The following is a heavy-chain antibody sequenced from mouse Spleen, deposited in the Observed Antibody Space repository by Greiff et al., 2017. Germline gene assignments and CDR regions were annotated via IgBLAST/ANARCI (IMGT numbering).Heavy chain of an antibody. CDR2: ISSGSSTI. CDR3: ARWGGDV. J-gene: IGHJ1*01. V-gene: IGHV5-17*02. CDR1: GFTFSSSG. Sequence: EVQGVESGGGLVQPGGSRKLSCAASGFTFSSSGMHWVRQAPEKGLEWVAYISSGSSTIYYEDTVKGRFTISRDNPKNTLFLQMSSLRSEDTAMYYCARWGGDVWGAGTTVTVSS.